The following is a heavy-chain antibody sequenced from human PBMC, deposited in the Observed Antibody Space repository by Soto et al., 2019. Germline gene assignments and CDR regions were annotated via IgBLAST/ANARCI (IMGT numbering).Heavy chain of an antibody. V-gene: IGHV3-23*01. D-gene: IGHD2-2*01. CDR3: TLGYCSSTSCSFDY. Sequence: GVSLRLSCAASGFTFSSYAMSWVRQAPGKGLEWVSAISGSGGSTYYADSVKGRFTISRDNSKNTLYLQMNSLRAEDTAVYYCTLGYCSSTSCSFDYWGQGTLVTVSS. CDR1: GFTFSSYA. CDR2: ISGSGGST. J-gene: IGHJ4*02.